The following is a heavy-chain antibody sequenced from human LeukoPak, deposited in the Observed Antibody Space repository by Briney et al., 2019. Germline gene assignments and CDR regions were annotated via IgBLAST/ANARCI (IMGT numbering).Heavy chain of an antibody. CDR2: IYYSGST. Sequence: SETLSLTCTVSGGSISSSSYYWGWIRQPPGKGLEWIGSIYYSGSTYYNPSLKSRVTISVDTSKNQFSLKLSSVTAADTAVYYCARDFPYYYDSSGYYWSWDYWGQGTLVTVSS. CDR1: GGSISSSSYY. V-gene: IGHV4-39*07. CDR3: ARDFPYYYDSSGYYWSWDY. J-gene: IGHJ4*02. D-gene: IGHD3-22*01.